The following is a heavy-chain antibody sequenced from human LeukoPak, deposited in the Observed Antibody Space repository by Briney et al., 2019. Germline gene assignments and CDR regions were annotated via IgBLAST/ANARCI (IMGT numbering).Heavy chain of an antibody. Sequence: GGSLRLSCAASGFTVSSNYMSWVRQAPGKGLEWVSVIYSGGSTYYADSVKGRFTISRDNSKNTLYLQMNSLRAEDTAVYYCARDRGYYYDSIDYWGQGTLVTVSS. V-gene: IGHV3-53*01. CDR3: ARDRGYYYDSIDY. J-gene: IGHJ4*02. CDR2: IYSGGST. D-gene: IGHD3-22*01. CDR1: GFTVSSNY.